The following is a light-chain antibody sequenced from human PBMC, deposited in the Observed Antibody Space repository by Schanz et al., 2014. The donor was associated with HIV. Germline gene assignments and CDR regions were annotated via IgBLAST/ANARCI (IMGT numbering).Light chain of an antibody. CDR3: SSYTSSSFVV. CDR2: DVS. Sequence: QSALTQPASVSGSPGQSITISCTGTSSDVGGYNYVSWYQHHPGKAPKLIIYDVSNRPSGVSNRFSGSKSGNTASLTISGLQAEDEADYYCSSYTSSSFVVFGGGTKLTVL. V-gene: IGLV2-14*03. J-gene: IGLJ2*01. CDR1: SSDVGGYNY.